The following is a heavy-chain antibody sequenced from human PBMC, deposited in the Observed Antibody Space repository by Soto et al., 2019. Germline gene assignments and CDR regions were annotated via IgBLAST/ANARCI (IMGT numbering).Heavy chain of an antibody. CDR1: GGSISSSSYY. Sequence: PSETLSLTCTVSGGSISSSSYYWGWIRQPPGQGLEWIASVNYNGSTNYNPSLKSRVTISVDTSKNQFSLKLTSVTAADTAVYYCARHGHHGYDGSYFYFYTDVWGKGTMVTVSS. J-gene: IGHJ6*03. D-gene: IGHD5-12*01. CDR3: ARHGHHGYDGSYFYFYTDV. V-gene: IGHV4-61*05. CDR2: VNYNGST.